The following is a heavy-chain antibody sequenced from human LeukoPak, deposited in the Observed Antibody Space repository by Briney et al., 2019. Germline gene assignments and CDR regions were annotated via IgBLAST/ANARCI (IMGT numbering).Heavy chain of an antibody. V-gene: IGHV3-30*02. CDR1: GFTFSSYG. Sequence: PGGSLRLSCAASGFTFSSYGMHWVGQAPGKGLEWVSFIRYDGSNKYYADSVKGRFTISRDNSKNTLYLQMNSLRAEDTAVYYCAKENYYGSGSYYGDSFDIWGQGTMVTVSS. D-gene: IGHD3-10*01. CDR3: AKENYYGSGSYYGDSFDI. J-gene: IGHJ3*02. CDR2: IRYDGSNK.